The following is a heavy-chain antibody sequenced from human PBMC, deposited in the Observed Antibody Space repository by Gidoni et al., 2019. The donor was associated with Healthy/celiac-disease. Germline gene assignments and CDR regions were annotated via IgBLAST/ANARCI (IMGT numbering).Heavy chain of an antibody. V-gene: IGHV4-38-2*02. CDR2: IYHSGST. CDR3: ARDHYDRAPL. J-gene: IGHJ4*02. Sequence: QVQLQESGPGLVKPSETLSLTCAVSGYSISSGYYWGWIRQPSGQGLEWIGSIYHSGSTYYNPSLKSRVTISVDTSKNQFSLKLSSVTAADTAVYYCARDHYDRAPLWGQGTLVTVSS. CDR1: GYSISSGYY. D-gene: IGHD3-3*01.